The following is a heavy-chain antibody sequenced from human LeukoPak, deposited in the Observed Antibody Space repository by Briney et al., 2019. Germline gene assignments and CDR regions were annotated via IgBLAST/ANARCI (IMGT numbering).Heavy chain of an antibody. V-gene: IGHV3-7*03. J-gene: IGHJ4*02. CDR3: ARARGGYDFDY. CDR2: IKQDGSEK. Sequence: GGSLRLSCAASGFTFSNYVMSWVRQAPGKGLEWVANIKQDGSEKYYVDSVKGRFTISRDNAKNSLYLQLNSLRGEDTAVYYCARARGGYDFDYWGQGTLVTVSS. D-gene: IGHD5-12*01. CDR1: GFTFSNYV.